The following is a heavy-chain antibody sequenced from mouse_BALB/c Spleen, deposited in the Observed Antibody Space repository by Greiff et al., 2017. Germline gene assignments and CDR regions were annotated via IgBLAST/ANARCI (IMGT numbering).Heavy chain of an antibody. CDR1: GYTFTSYY. CDR3: ARGGIYYDFFAY. J-gene: IGHJ3*01. V-gene: IGHV1S56*01. Sequence: QVQLKQSGPELVKPGASVRISCKASGYTFTSYYIHWVKQRPGQGLEWIGWIYPVNVNTKYNEKFKGKATLTADKSSSTAYMQLSSLTSEDSAVYFCARGGIYYDFFAYWGQGTLVTVSA. CDR2: IYPVNVNT. D-gene: IGHD2-4*01.